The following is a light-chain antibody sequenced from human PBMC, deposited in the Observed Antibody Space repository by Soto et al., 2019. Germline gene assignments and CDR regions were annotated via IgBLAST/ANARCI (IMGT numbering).Light chain of an antibody. Sequence: EIGLKQSPGTLSLSPGERATLSCRASQSFSNNYLAWYQQKPGQAPRLLNDGAANRATGIPDRFSGSGSGTDFTLTISRLEPEDFAVYYCQQDGISGTFGQGTKVDIK. CDR2: GAA. CDR1: QSFSNNY. V-gene: IGKV3-20*01. CDR3: QQDGISGT. J-gene: IGKJ1*01.